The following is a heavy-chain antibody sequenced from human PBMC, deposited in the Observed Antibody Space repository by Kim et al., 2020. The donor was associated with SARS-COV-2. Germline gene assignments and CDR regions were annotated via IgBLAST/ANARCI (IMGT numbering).Heavy chain of an antibody. CDR2: ISAYNGNT. D-gene: IGHD1-26*01. V-gene: IGHV1-18*01. J-gene: IGHJ5*02. CDR3: ARAFHLQEWELFNWFDP. CDR1: GYTFTSYG. Sequence: ASVKVSCKASGYTFTSYGISWVRQAPGQGLEWMGWISAYNGNTNYAQKLQGRVTMTTDTSTSTAYMELRSLRSDDTAVYYCARAFHLQEWELFNWFDPWGQGTLVTVSS.